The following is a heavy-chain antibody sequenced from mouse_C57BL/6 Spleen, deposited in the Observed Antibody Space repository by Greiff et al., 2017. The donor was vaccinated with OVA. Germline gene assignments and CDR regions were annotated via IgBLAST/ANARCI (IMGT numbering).Heavy chain of an antibody. V-gene: IGHV1-50*01. CDR1: GYTFTSYW. D-gene: IGHD2-3*01. CDR2: IDPCDSYT. Sequence: VQLQQPGAELVKPGASVKLSCKASGYTFTSYWMQWVKQRPGQGLEWIGEIDPCDSYTNSHQKFKGKATLTVDTSSSPAYMQLSSLTSEDSAVYYCARGGDGYSWFAYWGQGTLVTVSA. CDR3: ARGGDGYSWFAY. J-gene: IGHJ3*01.